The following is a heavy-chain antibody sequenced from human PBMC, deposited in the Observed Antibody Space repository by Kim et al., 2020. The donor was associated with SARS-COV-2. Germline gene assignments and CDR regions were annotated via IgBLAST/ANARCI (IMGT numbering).Heavy chain of an antibody. CDR2: TGGSI. Sequence: TGGSISYADSVKGRFTISRDNAKNSLYLQMNSLRDEDTAVYYCATGWFGDWGQGTLVTVSS. V-gene: IGHV3-48*02. J-gene: IGHJ4*02. CDR3: ATGWFGD. D-gene: IGHD3-10*01.